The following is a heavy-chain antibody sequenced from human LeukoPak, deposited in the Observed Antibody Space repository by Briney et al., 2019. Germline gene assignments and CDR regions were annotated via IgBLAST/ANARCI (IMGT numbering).Heavy chain of an antibody. CDR3: AKHVASLYYYDSSGYGY. CDR1: GFTFSSYA. J-gene: IGHJ4*02. V-gene: IGHV3-23*01. D-gene: IGHD3-22*01. Sequence: PGGSLRLSCAASGFTFSSYAMSWVRQAPGKGLEWVSAISGSGGSTYYADSVKGRFTISRDNSKNTLYLQMNSLRAEDTAVYYCAKHVASLYYYDSSGYGYWGQGTLVTVSS. CDR2: ISGSGGST.